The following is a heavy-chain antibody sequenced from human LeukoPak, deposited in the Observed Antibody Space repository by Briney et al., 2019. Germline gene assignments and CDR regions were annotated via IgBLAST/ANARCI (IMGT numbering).Heavy chain of an antibody. CDR2: ISYDGSNK. D-gene: IGHD5-18*01. V-gene: IGHV3-30*04. J-gene: IGHJ3*02. CDR1: GFTFSSYA. Sequence: GGSLRLSCAASGFTFSSYAMHWVRQAPGKGLEWVAVISYDGSNKYYADSVKGRFTISRDNSKNTLYLQMNSLRAEDTAVYYCARDRGGGVDTAMVSAFDIWGQGTMVTVSS. CDR3: ARDRGGGVDTAMVSAFDI.